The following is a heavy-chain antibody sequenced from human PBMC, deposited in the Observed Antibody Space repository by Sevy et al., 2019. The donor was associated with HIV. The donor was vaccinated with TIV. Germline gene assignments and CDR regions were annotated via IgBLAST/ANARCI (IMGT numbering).Heavy chain of an antibody. CDR3: ARDSPGYGAYDY. V-gene: IGHV3-7*01. D-gene: IGHD5-18*01. Sequence: GWSLRLSCAASGFTFSGYWMTWVRQAPGKGLEWVANIKEDGSAEYYVDSVKGRFTISRDNAKSSLFLQLNSLRVEDTAMYYCARDSPGYGAYDYLGQGTLVTVSS. J-gene: IGHJ4*02. CDR1: GFTFSGYW. CDR2: IKEDGSAE.